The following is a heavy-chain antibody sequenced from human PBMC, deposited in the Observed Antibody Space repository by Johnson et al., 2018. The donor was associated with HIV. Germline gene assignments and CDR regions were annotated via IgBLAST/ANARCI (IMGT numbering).Heavy chain of an antibody. Sequence: QGQLVESGGGLVQPGGSLRLSCAASGFIFSSYAMHWVRQAPGKGLEWVAVISYDGSNKYYADSVKGRFTISRDNSKNTLYLQMNSLRAEDTAVYYCARPTGWLRAFDIWGQGTMVTVSS. D-gene: IGHD2-15*01. J-gene: IGHJ3*02. V-gene: IGHV3-30-3*01. CDR3: ARPTGWLRAFDI. CDR1: GFIFSSYA. CDR2: ISYDGSNK.